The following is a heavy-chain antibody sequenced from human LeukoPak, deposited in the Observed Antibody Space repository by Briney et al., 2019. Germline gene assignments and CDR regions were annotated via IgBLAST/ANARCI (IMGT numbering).Heavy chain of an antibody. CDR1: GGSISSYY. V-gene: IGHV4-4*07. Sequence: SETLSLTCTVSGGSISSYYWSWIRQPPGKGLEWIGRIYTSGSTNYNPSLKSRVTMSVDTSKNQFSLKLSSVTAADTAVYYCARDLVDIVATDQAFDIWGQGTMVTVSS. D-gene: IGHD5-12*01. CDR3: ARDLVDIVATDQAFDI. J-gene: IGHJ3*02. CDR2: IYTSGST.